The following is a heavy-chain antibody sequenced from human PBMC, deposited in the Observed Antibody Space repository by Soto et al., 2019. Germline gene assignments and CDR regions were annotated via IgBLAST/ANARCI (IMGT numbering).Heavy chain of an antibody. CDR3: ARELELEQNFDY. J-gene: IGHJ4*02. CDR1: GGSISSGAYS. Sequence: SETLSLTCTVSGGSISSGAYSWSWIRQPPGKGLEWIGYIYQSGSTYYNPSLKSRVTISVDRSKNQFSLKLSRLRSDDTAVYYCARELELEQNFDYWGQGTLVTVSS. D-gene: IGHD1-1*01. V-gene: IGHV4-30-2*01. CDR2: IYQSGST.